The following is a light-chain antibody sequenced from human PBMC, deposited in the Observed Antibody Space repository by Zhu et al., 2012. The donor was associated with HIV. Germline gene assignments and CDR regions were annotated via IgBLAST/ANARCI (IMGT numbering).Light chain of an antibody. CDR1: QSIASN. CDR2: DTS. Sequence: EILMTQSPATLSVSPGERATLSCRASQSIASNLAWYQQKPGQAPRLLIFDTSTRATGIPARFSGSGSGTEFTLTISTMQSEDFATYYCQLYNNWPLFGQGTKVEIK. CDR3: QLYNNWPL. V-gene: IGKV3-15*01. J-gene: IGKJ1*01.